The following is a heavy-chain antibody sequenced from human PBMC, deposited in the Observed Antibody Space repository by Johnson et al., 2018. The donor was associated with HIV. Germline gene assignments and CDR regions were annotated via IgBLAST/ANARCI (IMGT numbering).Heavy chain of an antibody. Sequence: QVQLVESGGGVVQPGRSLRLSCAASAFTSSSYSMHWVRQAPGKGLEWVAVISYDGSNKYYADSVKGRISISRDNSMNTLYLQMNSLRPEDTAVYYFATFGYTSGWIVTDDAFDVWGHGTLVTVSS. CDR3: ATFGYTSGWIVTDDAFDV. V-gene: IGHV3-30*04. CDR1: AFTSSSYS. CDR2: ISYDGSNK. D-gene: IGHD6-19*01. J-gene: IGHJ3*01.